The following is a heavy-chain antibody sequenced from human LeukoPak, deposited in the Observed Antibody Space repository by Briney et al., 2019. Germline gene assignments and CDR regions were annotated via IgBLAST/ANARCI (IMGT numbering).Heavy chain of an antibody. V-gene: IGHV3-11*06. D-gene: IGHD5-18*01. CDR2: ISSSSSYI. CDR1: GFTFSDYY. J-gene: IGHJ4*02. Sequence: GGSLRLSCAASGFTFSDYYMSWIRQAPGKGLEWVSSISSSSSYIYYADSVKGRFTISRDNAKNSLYLQMNSLRAEDTAVYYCARDRRWIQLWSLSDYWGQGTLVTVSS. CDR3: ARDRRWIQLWSLSDY.